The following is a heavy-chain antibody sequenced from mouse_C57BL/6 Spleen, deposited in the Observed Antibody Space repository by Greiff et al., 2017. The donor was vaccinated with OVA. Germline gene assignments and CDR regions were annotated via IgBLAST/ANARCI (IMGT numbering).Heavy chain of an antibody. CDR3: ARGGYSNPGFDY. CDR2: IIPSSGYT. V-gene: IGHV1-7*01. Sequence: LVESGAELAKPGASVMLSCKASGYTFTSYWMPWVKQSPGQGLEWIGYIIPSSGYTNYNQKFKDKATLTADKSSSTAYMQLSSLTYEDSAVYYCARGGYSNPGFDYWGQGTTLTVSS. CDR1: GYTFTSYW. J-gene: IGHJ2*01. D-gene: IGHD2-5*01.